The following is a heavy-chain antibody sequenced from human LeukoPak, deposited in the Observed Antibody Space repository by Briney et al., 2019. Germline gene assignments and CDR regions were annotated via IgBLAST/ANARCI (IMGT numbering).Heavy chain of an antibody. CDR1: GLIFSNYW. Sequence: GGSLRLSCAASGLIFSNYWMHWVRQAPGKGLVWVSRINNDGSSTAYADSVKGRFTISRDNAKNTLYLQMNSLRAEDTAVYYCASSDDSAYWGQGTLVTVSS. V-gene: IGHV3-74*01. CDR2: INNDGSST. CDR3: ASSDDSAY. D-gene: IGHD3-22*01. J-gene: IGHJ4*02.